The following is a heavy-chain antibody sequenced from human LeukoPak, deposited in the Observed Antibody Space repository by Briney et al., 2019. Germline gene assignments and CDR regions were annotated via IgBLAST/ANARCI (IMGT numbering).Heavy chain of an antibody. D-gene: IGHD2-21*02. CDR3: ATDRDNSDWQKRFDS. J-gene: IGHJ4*02. V-gene: IGHV3-7*01. CDR2: INQDASEI. CDR1: GFTFSTYW. Sequence: GGSLRLSCAASGFTFSTYWMNWYRQAPGKGLERVGNINQDASEINYVDSVRGRFTISRDNAKNSLHLQMNSLRAEDTAVYYCATDRDNSDWQKRFDSWGQGTLVTVTP.